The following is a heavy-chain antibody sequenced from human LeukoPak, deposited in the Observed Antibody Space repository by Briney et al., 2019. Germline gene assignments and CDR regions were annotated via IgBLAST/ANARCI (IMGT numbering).Heavy chain of an antibody. CDR3: TTRLGYDSSGYHTSFDY. CDR1: GFTFSNAW. V-gene: IGHV3-15*07. D-gene: IGHD3-22*01. CDR2: IKSKTDGGTT. J-gene: IGHJ4*02. Sequence: GGSLRLSCAASGFTFSNAWMNWVRQAPGKGLEWVGRIKSKTDGGTTDYAAPVKGRFTISRDDSKNTLYLQMNSLKTEDTAVYYCTTRLGYDSSGYHTSFDYWGQGTLVTVSS.